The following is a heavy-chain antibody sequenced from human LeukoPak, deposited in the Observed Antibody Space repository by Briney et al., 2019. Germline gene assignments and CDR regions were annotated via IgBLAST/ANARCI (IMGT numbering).Heavy chain of an antibody. J-gene: IGHJ4*02. D-gene: IGHD1-26*01. Sequence: PGGSLRLSCAVSGFTFSSYRMNWVRQAPGKGLEWVANIKQDGSEKYYVDSVKGRFTTSRDNAKSSLFLQMNSLRAEDTAVYYCARDTRTFDYWGQGTLVTVSS. V-gene: IGHV3-7*01. CDR3: ARDTRTFDY. CDR1: GFTFSSYR. CDR2: IKQDGSEK.